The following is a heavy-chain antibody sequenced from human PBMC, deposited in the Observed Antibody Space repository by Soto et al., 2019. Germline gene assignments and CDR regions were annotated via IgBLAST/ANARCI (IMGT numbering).Heavy chain of an antibody. CDR1: GGTFSSYA. D-gene: IGHD2-15*01. Sequence: VKVSCKASGGTFSSYAISWVRQAPGQGLEWMGGIIPIFGTANYAQKFQGRVTITADESTSTAYMELSSLRSEDTAVYYCASRGYCSGGSCYYGHDAFDIWGQGTMVTVSS. CDR3: ASRGYCSGGSCYYGHDAFDI. J-gene: IGHJ3*02. V-gene: IGHV1-69*13. CDR2: IIPIFGTA.